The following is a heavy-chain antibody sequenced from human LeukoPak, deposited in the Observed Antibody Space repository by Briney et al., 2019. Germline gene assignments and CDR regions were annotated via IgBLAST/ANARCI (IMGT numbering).Heavy chain of an antibody. V-gene: IGHV1-8*01. Sequence: ASVKVSCKTSGYPFRNYDINWVRQATGQGLEWMGWINPHSGKTGYAQKFQGRVTMTTDTSASTAYVELSSLRSEDTAVYYCARLSSHYGDYKVDPWGQGTLVTVSS. CDR1: GYPFRNYD. D-gene: IGHD4-17*01. CDR2: INPHSGKT. J-gene: IGHJ5*02. CDR3: ARLSSHYGDYKVDP.